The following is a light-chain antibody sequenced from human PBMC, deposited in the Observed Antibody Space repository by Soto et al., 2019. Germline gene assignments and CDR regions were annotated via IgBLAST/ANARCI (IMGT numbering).Light chain of an antibody. CDR2: DGS. CDR3: QHFQRDPFT. Sequence: ALQLTQSPSSLSASVGDRVTITCRASQGVSSALAWYQQKPGKPPKVLIYDGSSLQSGVPLRFLGSGSGTEFTLTITGLQPEDFGTYYCQHFQRDPFTYGQGTRLEIK. J-gene: IGKJ5*01. CDR1: QGVSSA. V-gene: IGKV1-13*02.